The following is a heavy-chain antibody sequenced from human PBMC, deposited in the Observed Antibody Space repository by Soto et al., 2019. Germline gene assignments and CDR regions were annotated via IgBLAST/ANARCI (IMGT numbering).Heavy chain of an antibody. CDR2: ISAYNGNT. CDR3: AREIRGGVFDY. Sequence: ASVKASCKASGYTFTSYGISWVRQAPGQGLEWMGWISAYNGNTNYAQKLQGRVTMTTDTSTRTAYMELRSLRSDDTAVYYCAREIRGGVFDYWGQGTLVTVSS. D-gene: IGHD2-8*02. CDR1: GYTFTSYG. J-gene: IGHJ4*02. V-gene: IGHV1-18*01.